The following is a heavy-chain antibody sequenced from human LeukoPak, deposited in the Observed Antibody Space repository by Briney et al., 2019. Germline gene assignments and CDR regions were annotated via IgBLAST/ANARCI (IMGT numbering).Heavy chain of an antibody. J-gene: IGHJ6*04. Sequence: GGSLRLSCAASGFTFSTYMMSWVRRAPGKGLEWISYISDKSDSILYADSVKGRFTISRDNAKNSLYLQMNNLGAEDTAVYFCARAPVVFWSGYLGMDVWGKGTTVTVSS. CDR3: ARAPVVFWSGYLGMDV. CDR2: ISDKSDSI. CDR1: GFTFSTYM. V-gene: IGHV3-48*04. D-gene: IGHD3-3*01.